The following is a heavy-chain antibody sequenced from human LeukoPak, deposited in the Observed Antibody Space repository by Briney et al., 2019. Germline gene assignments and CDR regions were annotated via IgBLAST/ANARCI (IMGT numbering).Heavy chain of an antibody. V-gene: IGHV4-59*01. Sequence: SETLSLTCTVSGGSISNYYWNWIRQPPGKGLEWIGYIYYSGSTNYNPSLKSRVTISVDTSKNQFSLKLNSVTAADTVVYYCARMSRTYFDYWGQGTLVTVSS. J-gene: IGHJ4*02. CDR1: GGSISNYY. CDR2: IYYSGST. CDR3: ARMSRTYFDY.